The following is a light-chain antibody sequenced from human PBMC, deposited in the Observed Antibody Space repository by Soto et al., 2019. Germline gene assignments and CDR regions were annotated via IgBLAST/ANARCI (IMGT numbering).Light chain of an antibody. CDR2: DAS. V-gene: IGKV3-11*01. CDR3: QQRSNWPLT. J-gene: IGKJ4*01. Sequence: EIVLTQSPATLSLSPGERATLSCRASQSVSSYLAWYQQKPGQAPRLLIYDASNRATGIPARFSGSGSGTDFTLTISGLEPEYFAVYYCQQRSNWPLTFGGGTKVEIK. CDR1: QSVSSY.